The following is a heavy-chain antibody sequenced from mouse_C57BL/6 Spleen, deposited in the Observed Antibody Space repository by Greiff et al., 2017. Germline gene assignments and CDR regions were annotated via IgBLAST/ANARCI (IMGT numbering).Heavy chain of an antibody. CDR1: GFTFSDYG. CDR3: ARPLLRYYAMDY. Sequence: EVKLMESGGGLVKPEGSLKLSCAASGFTFSDYGMHWVRQAPEKGLEWVAYISSGSSTIYYADTVKGRFTISRDNAKNTLFLQMTSLRSEDTAMYYCARPLLRYYAMDYWGQGTSVTVSS. CDR2: ISSGSSTI. J-gene: IGHJ4*01. D-gene: IGHD1-1*01. V-gene: IGHV5-17*01.